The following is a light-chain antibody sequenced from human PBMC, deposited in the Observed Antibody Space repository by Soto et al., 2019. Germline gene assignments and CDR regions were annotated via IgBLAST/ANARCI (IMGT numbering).Light chain of an antibody. CDR1: QSIGAS. CDR3: QQYTSYPYT. V-gene: IGKV1-5*01. J-gene: IGKJ2*01. Sequence: DIQMTQSPSTLSASVGDRVTITCRATQSIGASLAWYQQQPGKGPKLLIYDASTLETGVPTRFSGSGSGTEFTVTISSLQHDDFASYYCQQYTSYPYTFGQGTKLMI. CDR2: DAS.